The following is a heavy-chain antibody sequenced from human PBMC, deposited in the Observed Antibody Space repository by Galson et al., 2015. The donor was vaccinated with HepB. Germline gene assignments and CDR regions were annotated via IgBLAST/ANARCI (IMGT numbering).Heavy chain of an antibody. CDR1: GCTFTSYA. D-gene: IGHD2-2*01. CDR2: ISAYNGNT. Sequence: SVKVSCKASGCTFTSYAMHWVRQAPGQGLEWMGWISAYNGNTNYAQKLQGRVTMTTDTSTSTAYMELRSLRSDDTAVYYCARESSDIVVVPADAFDIWGQGTMVTVSS. J-gene: IGHJ3*02. CDR3: ARESSDIVVVPADAFDI. V-gene: IGHV1-18*01.